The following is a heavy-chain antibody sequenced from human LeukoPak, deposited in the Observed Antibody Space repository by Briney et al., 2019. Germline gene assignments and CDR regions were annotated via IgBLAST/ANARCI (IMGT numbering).Heavy chain of an antibody. J-gene: IGHJ4*02. CDR1: GFTFSSYE. Sequence: GGSLRLSCAASGFTFSSYEMNWVRQAPGKGLEWVSYISSSGSTIYYADSVKGRFTISRDNAKNSLYLQMNSLRAEDTAVYYCARDPAPLDWLFGWGQGTLVTVSS. D-gene: IGHD3-9*01. CDR2: ISSSGSTI. CDR3: ARDPAPLDWLFG. V-gene: IGHV3-48*03.